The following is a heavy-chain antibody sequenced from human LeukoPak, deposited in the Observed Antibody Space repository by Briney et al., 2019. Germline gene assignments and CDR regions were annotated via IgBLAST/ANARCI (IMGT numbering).Heavy chain of an antibody. CDR3: ARGKSSSGWFDF. CDR2: ITTSSTYI. V-gene: IGHV3-21*01. CDR1: EFTFSSYS. Sequence: GGSLRLSCAASEFTFSSYSMTWVRQAPGKGLEGCSSITTSSTYISYADSVKGRFTISRDNATNSLYLQRNSLRPGDTAVYNWARGKSSSGWFDFWGHGTLVTVSS. D-gene: IGHD6-19*01. J-gene: IGHJ5*01.